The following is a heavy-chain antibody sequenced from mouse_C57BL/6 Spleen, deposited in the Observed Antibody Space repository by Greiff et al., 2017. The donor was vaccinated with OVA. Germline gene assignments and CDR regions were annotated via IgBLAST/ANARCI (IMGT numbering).Heavy chain of an antibody. Sequence: EVKVVESGGGLVKPGGSLKLSCAASGFTFSDYGMHWVRQAPEKGLEWVAYISSGSSTIYYADTVKGRFTISRDNAKNTLFLQMTSLRSEDTAMYYCARRDYYGSSHFDYWGQGTTLTVSS. CDR1: GFTFSDYG. CDR3: ARRDYYGSSHFDY. CDR2: ISSGSSTI. D-gene: IGHD1-1*01. J-gene: IGHJ2*01. V-gene: IGHV5-17*01.